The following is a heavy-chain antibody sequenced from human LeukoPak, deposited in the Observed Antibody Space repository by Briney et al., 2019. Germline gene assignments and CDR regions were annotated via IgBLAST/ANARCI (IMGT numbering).Heavy chain of an antibody. CDR1: GFTFSNYG. Sequence: GGSLRLSCAASGFTFSNYGMSWVRQAPGKGLEWVSGISGSGGSTYYADSVKGRFTMSRDNAKKSLFLQMNSLRAEDTAVYYCARDYGDYEPGRHHYYYYYMDVWGKGTTVTVSS. D-gene: IGHD4-17*01. J-gene: IGHJ6*03. CDR3: ARDYGDYEPGRHHYYYYYMDV. V-gene: IGHV3-23*01. CDR2: ISGSGGST.